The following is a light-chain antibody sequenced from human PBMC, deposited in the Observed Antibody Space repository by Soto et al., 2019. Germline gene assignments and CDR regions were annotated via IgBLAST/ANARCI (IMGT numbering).Light chain of an antibody. Sequence: DIVMTQSPDSLAVSLGERATINCKSSRRVLQTSNNKDYLAWYQQEPGQPPKLLIAWASTRESGVPDRFSGSECGTDFTLTNTSLQAEDVADYYCQQYYTTPQSVGQGTKVEIK. CDR2: WAS. CDR1: RRVLQTSNNKDY. J-gene: IGKJ1*01. V-gene: IGKV4-1*01. CDR3: QQYYTTPQS.